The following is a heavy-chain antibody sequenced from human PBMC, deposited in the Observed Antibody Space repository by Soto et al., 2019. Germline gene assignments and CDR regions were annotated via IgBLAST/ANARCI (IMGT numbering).Heavy chain of an antibody. CDR2: ISGSGGLT. Sequence: GGSLRLSCAASGFTFSIDVMSLVRQAPGKGLEWVSSISGSGGLTYYADSVKGRSTISRDNSKNTLYLQMNSLRADDTAIYYCAKVKDYFTSGSPKPGWGQGTLVTVSS. CDR1: GFTFSIDV. V-gene: IGHV3-23*01. CDR3: AKVKDYFTSGSPKPG. J-gene: IGHJ4*02. D-gene: IGHD3-10*01.